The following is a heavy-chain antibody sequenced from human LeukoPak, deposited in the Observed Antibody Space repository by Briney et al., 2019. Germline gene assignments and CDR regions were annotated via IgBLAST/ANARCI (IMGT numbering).Heavy chain of an antibody. D-gene: IGHD3-22*01. CDR1: GFTFSSYA. V-gene: IGHV3-23*01. Sequence: GGSLRLSCAASGFTFSSYAMSWVRQAPGKGLEWVSAISGSGGSTYYADSVKGRFAISRDNSKNTLYLQMNSLRAEDTAVYYCGMYYYDSSGYSDFDYWGQGTLVTVSS. J-gene: IGHJ4*02. CDR3: GMYYYDSSGYSDFDY. CDR2: ISGSGGST.